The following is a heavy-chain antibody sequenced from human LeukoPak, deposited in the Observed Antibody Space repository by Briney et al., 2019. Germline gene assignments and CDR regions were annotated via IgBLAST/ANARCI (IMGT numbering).Heavy chain of an antibody. CDR3: ERGGSRIVVVVAARKPHYFDY. CDR2: ISHSGSN. V-gene: IGHV4-34*01. D-gene: IGHD2-15*01. J-gene: IGHJ4*02. Sequence: SETLSLTCAVYGGSFSGYYWSWIRQPPGKGLEWIGEISHSGSNNYNPSLKSRVNISVDTSKNQFSLKLSSVTAADTAVYYCERGGSRIVVVVAARKPHYFDYWGKGTLVTVSS. CDR1: GGSFSGYY.